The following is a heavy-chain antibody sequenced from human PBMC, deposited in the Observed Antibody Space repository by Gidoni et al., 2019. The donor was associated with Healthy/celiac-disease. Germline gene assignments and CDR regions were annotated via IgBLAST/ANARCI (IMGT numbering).Heavy chain of an antibody. CDR3: ARVPGGYCSGGSCYYYGMDV. Sequence: QVQLQQWGAGLLKPSETLSLTCAVYGGSFSGYYWSWLRQPPGKGLEWIGEINHSGSTNYNPSLKSRVTISVDTSKNQFSLKLSSVTAADTAVYYCARVPGGYCSGGSCYYYGMDVWGQGTTVTVSS. D-gene: IGHD2-15*01. CDR1: GGSFSGYY. CDR2: INHSGST. J-gene: IGHJ6*02. V-gene: IGHV4-34*01.